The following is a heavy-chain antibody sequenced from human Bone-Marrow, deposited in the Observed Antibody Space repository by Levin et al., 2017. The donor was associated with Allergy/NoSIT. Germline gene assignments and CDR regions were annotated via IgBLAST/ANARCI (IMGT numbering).Heavy chain of an antibody. CDR1: GFIFSSYG. D-gene: IGHD3-3*01. J-gene: IGHJ4*02. Sequence: PGGSLRLSCAASGFIFSSYGMHWVRQAPGKGLEWVAIIWYDGSNKYYADSVKGRFTISRDNSKNTLYLQMNSLRAEDTAVYYCARDPSGYPLAKYLDYWGQGTLVTVSS. V-gene: IGHV3-33*01. CDR3: ARDPSGYPLAKYLDY. CDR2: IWYDGSNK.